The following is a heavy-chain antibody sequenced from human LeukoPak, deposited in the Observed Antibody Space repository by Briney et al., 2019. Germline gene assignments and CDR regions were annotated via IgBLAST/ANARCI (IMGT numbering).Heavy chain of an antibody. CDR2: IIPIFGTA. V-gene: IGHV1-69*05. CDR3: ARVDRSLYYMDV. Sequence: SVKVSCKASGGTFSSYAISWVRQAPGQGLEWMGGIIPIFGTANYAQKFQGRVTITTDESTSTAYMELSSLRSEDTAVYYCARVDRSLYYMDVWGQGTTVTVSS. CDR1: GGTFSSYA. J-gene: IGHJ6*03.